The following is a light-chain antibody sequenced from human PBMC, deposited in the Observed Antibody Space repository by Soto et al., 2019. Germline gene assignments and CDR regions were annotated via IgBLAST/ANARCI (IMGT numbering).Light chain of an antibody. CDR3: LQRSSWPRT. J-gene: IGKJ2*01. Sequence: EIVLTQSPATLSLSPGERATLSCRASQSVSNYLAWYQQKPGQAPRLLIYDASTRATAIPDRFSGSGSGTDFPLTISSLEPEDFAVYYCLQRSSWPRTFGQGTRLEIK. V-gene: IGKV3-11*01. CDR2: DAS. CDR1: QSVSNY.